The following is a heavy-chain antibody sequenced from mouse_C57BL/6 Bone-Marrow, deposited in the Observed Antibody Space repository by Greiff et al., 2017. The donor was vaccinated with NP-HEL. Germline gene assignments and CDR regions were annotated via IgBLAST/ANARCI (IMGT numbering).Heavy chain of an antibody. CDR3: ASALLHSN. V-gene: IGHV14-2*01. J-gene: IGHJ2*01. Sequence: EVQLQQSGAELVQPGASVKLSCTASGFNIKDYYMHWVKQRTEQGLEWIGRIDPEDGETKYAPNFQGKATITANTSSNTAYLQLSILTSEDTAIYYSASALLHSNWGQGTTLTVSA. D-gene: IGHD1-2*01. CDR2: IDPEDGET. CDR1: GFNIKDYY.